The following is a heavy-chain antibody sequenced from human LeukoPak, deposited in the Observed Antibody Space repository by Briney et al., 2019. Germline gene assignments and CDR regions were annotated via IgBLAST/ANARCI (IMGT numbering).Heavy chain of an antibody. CDR2: IGGSGGST. D-gene: IGHD6-19*01. CDR1: GFTFSNYA. V-gene: IGHV3-23*01. CDR3: AKEAQWLVRGVNFDY. J-gene: IGHJ4*02. Sequence: PGGSLRLSCAASGFTFSNYAMTWVRQAPGKGLEWVSSIGGSGGSTYYADSVKGRFIVSRDNSKNTLYLQMNSLRAEDTAVYYCAKEAQWLVRGVNFDYWGQGTLVTVSS.